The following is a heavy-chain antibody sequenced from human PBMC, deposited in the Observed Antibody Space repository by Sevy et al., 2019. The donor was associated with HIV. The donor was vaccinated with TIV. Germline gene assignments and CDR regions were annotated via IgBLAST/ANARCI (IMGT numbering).Heavy chain of an antibody. CDR3: AGGEGYRGLYFDY. D-gene: IGHD5-12*01. Sequence: GGSLRLSCEASGFTFSDYDMHWVRQAPVKGLEWVALILSDGSQKYYEDSVKGRFTISRDNSKNTVYLQMNSLRANDTAVFYCAGGEGYRGLYFDYWGQGSMVTVSS. CDR1: GFTFSDYD. V-gene: IGHV3-30*03. J-gene: IGHJ4*02. CDR2: ILSDGSQK.